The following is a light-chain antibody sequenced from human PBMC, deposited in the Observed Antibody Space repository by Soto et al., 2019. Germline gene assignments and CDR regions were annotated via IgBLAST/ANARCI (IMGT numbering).Light chain of an antibody. CDR1: QSVSSSY. CDR3: QQYGSSPRT. J-gene: IGKJ1*01. V-gene: IGKV3-20*01. Sequence: IVWTQSPGTLSLSPGERATLACRASQSVSSSYLAWYQQKPGQAPRLLIYGASSRATGIPDRFSGSGSGTDFPLTLSRLEPEDFAVYYCQQYGSSPRTFGQRTKVEIK. CDR2: GAS.